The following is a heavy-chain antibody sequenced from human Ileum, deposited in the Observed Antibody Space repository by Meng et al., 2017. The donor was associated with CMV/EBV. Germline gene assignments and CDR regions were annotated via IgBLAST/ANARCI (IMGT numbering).Heavy chain of an antibody. J-gene: IGHJ1*01. V-gene: IGHV3-23*01. Sequence: EVCVLESGGGLVQPGGSLRLSCAASGFTFRTYGMSWVRQAPGKGLEWVSGITDTGGTTYYGDSVKGRFTISRDNAKNTLFLQMNSLRAGDTAVYYCAKLPYFGSYSFQHWGQGTLVTVSS. CDR2: ITDTGGTT. D-gene: IGHD1-26*01. CDR3: AKLPYFGSYSFQH. CDR1: GFTFRTYG.